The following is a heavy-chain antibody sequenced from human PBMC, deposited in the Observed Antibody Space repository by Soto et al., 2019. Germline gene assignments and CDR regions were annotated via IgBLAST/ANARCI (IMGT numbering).Heavy chain of an antibody. J-gene: IGHJ5*02. CDR2: IYYSGST. D-gene: IGHD1-26*01. Sequence: LSLTFTVSGGSISSYYWSWIRQPPGKGLEWIGYIYYSGSTNYNPSLKSRVTISVDTSKNQLSLKLSSVTAADTAVYYCARRESNWFDPWGQGTLVTVSS. CDR3: ARRESNWFDP. V-gene: IGHV4-59*01. CDR1: GGSISSYY.